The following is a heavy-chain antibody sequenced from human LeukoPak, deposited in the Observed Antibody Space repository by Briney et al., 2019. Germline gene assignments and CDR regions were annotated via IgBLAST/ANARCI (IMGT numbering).Heavy chain of an antibody. D-gene: IGHD3-22*01. J-gene: IGHJ5*02. CDR1: GFAFSDYY. V-gene: IGHV3-11*04. Sequence: PGGSLRLSCAASGFAFSDYYMSWIRQAPGKGLEWVSYISSSGSTIYYADSVKGRFTISRDNAKNSLYLQMNSLRAEDAAVYYCARDDYDSSGEGWFDPWGQGTLVTVSS. CDR3: ARDDYDSSGEGWFDP. CDR2: ISSSGSTI.